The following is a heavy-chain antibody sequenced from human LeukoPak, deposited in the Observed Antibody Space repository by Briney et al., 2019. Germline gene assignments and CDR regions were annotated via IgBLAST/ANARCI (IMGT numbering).Heavy chain of an antibody. J-gene: IGHJ3*02. CDR2: IYYSGST. CDR1: GGSISSSSYY. Sequence: SETPSLTCTVSGGSISSSSYYWGWIRQPPGKGLEWIGSIYYSGSTYYNPSLKSRVTISVDTSKNQFSLKLSSVTAADTAVYYCARESNRMTTVTSPHAFDIWGQGTMVTVSS. V-gene: IGHV4-39*07. CDR3: ARESNRMTTVTSPHAFDI. D-gene: IGHD4-17*01.